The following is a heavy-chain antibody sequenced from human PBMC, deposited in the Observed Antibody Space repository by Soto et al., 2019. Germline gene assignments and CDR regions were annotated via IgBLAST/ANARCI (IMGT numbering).Heavy chain of an antibody. CDR1: GGSVSSGSYY. CDR3: ARDLQRGYSYGYGAFDI. D-gene: IGHD5-18*01. CDR2: IYYSGST. V-gene: IGHV4-61*01. J-gene: IGHJ3*02. Sequence: SETLSLTCTVSGGSVSSGSYYWSWIRQPPGKGLEWIGYIYYSGSTNYNPSLKSRVTISVDTSKNQFSLKLSSVTAADTAVYYCARDLQRGYSYGYGAFDIWGQGTMVTV.